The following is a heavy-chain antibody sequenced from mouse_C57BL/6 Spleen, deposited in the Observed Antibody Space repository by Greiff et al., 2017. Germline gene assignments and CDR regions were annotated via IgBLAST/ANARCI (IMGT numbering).Heavy chain of an antibody. CDR3: ARSYDQFDY. Sequence: VQLQQSGAELVRPGTSVKLSCKASGYTFTSYWMHWVKQRPGQGLEWIGVIDPSDSYTNYNQKFKGKATLTVDTSSSTAYMQLSSLTSEDSAVYFSARSYDQFDYWGQGTTLTVSS. V-gene: IGHV1-59*01. J-gene: IGHJ2*01. D-gene: IGHD2-3*01. CDR1: GYTFTSYW. CDR2: IDPSDSYT.